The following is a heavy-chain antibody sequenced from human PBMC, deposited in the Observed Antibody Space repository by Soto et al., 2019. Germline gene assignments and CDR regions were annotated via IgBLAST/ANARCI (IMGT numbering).Heavy chain of an antibody. CDR2: ISEST. Sequence: EMQLLESGGGLVQAGGSLRLSCAASGFTVSSYALNWVRQAPGKGLEWVSGISESTYYADSVKGRFTISRDTSKNPLYLQMNSVRAEDSAIYFCAIRMYSTRYYYSNYWGQGTLVTVCS. CDR1: GFTVSSYA. J-gene: IGHJ4*02. V-gene: IGHV3-23*01. D-gene: IGHD3-10*01. CDR3: AIRMYSTRYYYSNY.